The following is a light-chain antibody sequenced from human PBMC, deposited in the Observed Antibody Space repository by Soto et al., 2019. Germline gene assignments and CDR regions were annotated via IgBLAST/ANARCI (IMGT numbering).Light chain of an antibody. V-gene: IGKV3D-20*01. J-gene: IGKJ5*01. CDR1: QSLSSSY. CDR2: DAS. Sequence: EIICTQSPATLSLSPGERATLSCGASQSLSSSYVAWYQHRPGLAPRLLIHDASSRATGIPDRFSGTKSGTDFTLTIRRLEPEDAAVYYCQKYGSSPITFGQGTRLEI. CDR3: QKYGSSPIT.